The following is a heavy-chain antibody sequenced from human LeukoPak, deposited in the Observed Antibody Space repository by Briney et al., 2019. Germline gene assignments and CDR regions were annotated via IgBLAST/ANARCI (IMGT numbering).Heavy chain of an antibody. D-gene: IGHD3-22*01. J-gene: IGHJ3*02. V-gene: IGHV3-13*01. CDR1: GFTFSSYD. CDR2: IGTAGDT. Sequence: GGSLRLSCAASGFTFSSYDMHWVRHATGKGLEWVSAIGTAGDTYYPGSVKGRFTISRENAKNSLYLQMNSLRAGDTAVYYCARAKGYYDSSGYYNDAFDIWGQGTMVTVSS. CDR3: ARAKGYYDSSGYYNDAFDI.